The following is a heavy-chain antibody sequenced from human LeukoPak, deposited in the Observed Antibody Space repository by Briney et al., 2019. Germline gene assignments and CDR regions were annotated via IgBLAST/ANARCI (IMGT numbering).Heavy chain of an antibody. CDR2: IYYSGST. Sequence: PSETLSLTCAVYGGSFSGYYWSWIRQQPGKGLEWIGYIYYSGSTYYNPSLKSRVTTSVDTSKNQFSLKLTSVTAADTAVYYCARVGSARGWYFDLWGRGTLVTVSS. V-gene: IGHV4-31*11. J-gene: IGHJ2*01. CDR3: ARVGSARGWYFDL. CDR1: GGSFSGYY. D-gene: IGHD2-15*01.